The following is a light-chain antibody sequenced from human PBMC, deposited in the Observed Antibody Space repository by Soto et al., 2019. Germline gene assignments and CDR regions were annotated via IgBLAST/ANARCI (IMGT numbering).Light chain of an antibody. V-gene: IGKV3D-15*01. J-gene: IGKJ5*01. CDR3: QKYNNWPRT. CDR1: QSVSSY. Sequence: EIVMTPSPATLSVSPVGRATLSCMASQSVSSYLAWYQQKPGQAPRLLIYDASNRATGIPARFSGSGSGTEFTLTISSLQSEDFAVYYCQKYNNWPRTCGQGTRREIK. CDR2: DAS.